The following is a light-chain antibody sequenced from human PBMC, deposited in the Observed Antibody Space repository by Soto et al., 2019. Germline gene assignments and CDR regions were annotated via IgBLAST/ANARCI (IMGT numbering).Light chain of an antibody. CDR2: KAS. J-gene: IGKJ1*01. V-gene: IGKV1-5*03. CDR1: QSISSW. Sequence: DIQMTQSPSTLSASVGDRVTITCRASQSISSWLAWYQQKPGKAPKLLIYKASSLESGVPSRFSGSGSGTEFTLTISSLQADDFAPSQCQHDTALSPWAFGHGTKV. CDR3: QHDTALSPWA.